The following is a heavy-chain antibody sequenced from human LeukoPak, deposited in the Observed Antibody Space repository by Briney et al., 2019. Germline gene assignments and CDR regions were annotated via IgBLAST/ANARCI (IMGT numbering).Heavy chain of an antibody. Sequence: PGGSLRLSCAASGFTFDDYAMHWVRQAPGKGLEWVSGISWNSGSIGYADSVKGRFTISRDNAKNSVDLQMNSLRAEDTAVYYCARDMYGGYSDYWGQGTLVTVSS. CDR3: ARDMYGGYSDY. CDR1: GFTFDDYA. D-gene: IGHD2-21*01. V-gene: IGHV3-9*01. CDR2: ISWNSGSI. J-gene: IGHJ4*02.